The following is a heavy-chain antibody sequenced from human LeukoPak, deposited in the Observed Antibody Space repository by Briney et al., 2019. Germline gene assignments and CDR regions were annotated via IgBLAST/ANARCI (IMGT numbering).Heavy chain of an antibody. CDR1: GFTFSSYA. Sequence: QPGGSLRLSCAASGFTFSSYAMSWVRQAPGKGLEWVSAISGSGGSTHYADSVKGRFTISRDNSKNTLYLQMNSLRAEDTAVYYCAKDGDENYYDSSGYYPYWGQGTLVTVSS. CDR3: AKDGDENYYDSSGYYPY. D-gene: IGHD3-22*01. J-gene: IGHJ4*02. V-gene: IGHV3-23*01. CDR2: ISGSGGST.